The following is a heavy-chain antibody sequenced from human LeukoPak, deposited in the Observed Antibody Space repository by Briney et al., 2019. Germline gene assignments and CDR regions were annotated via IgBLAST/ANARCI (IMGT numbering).Heavy chain of an antibody. D-gene: IGHD4-17*01. Sequence: PGRSLRLSCGASGFTLSSSAMHWVRQAPGKGLEWVAVISYDGSHKYYADSVKGRFTISRDNSRNTLYLQMSSLRAEDTAVYYCARDHYGDYFDSWGQGTLVTVSS. CDR3: ARDHYGDYFDS. CDR2: ISYDGSHK. J-gene: IGHJ4*02. CDR1: GFTLSSSA. V-gene: IGHV3-30-3*01.